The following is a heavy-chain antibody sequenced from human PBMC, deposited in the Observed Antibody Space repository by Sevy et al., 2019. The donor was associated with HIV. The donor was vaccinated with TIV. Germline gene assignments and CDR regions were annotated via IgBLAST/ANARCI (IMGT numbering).Heavy chain of an antibody. CDR1: GFTFGDYA. CDR3: TRSGYFFDY. D-gene: IGHD3-3*01. Sequence: GGSLRLSCTASGFTFGDYAMSWVRQAPGKGLEGVGFIRSKAYGGTTEYAASVKGRFTISRDDSKSIAYLQMNSLKTEDTAVYYCTRSGYFFDYWGQGTLVTVSS. J-gene: IGHJ4*02. V-gene: IGHV3-49*04. CDR2: IRSKAYGGTT.